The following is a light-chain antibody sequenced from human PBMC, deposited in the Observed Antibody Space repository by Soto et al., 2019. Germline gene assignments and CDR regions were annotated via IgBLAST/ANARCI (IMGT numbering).Light chain of an antibody. V-gene: IGLV2-14*03. CDR3: VSFTSSTTYV. J-gene: IGLJ1*01. CDR1: SSDVGGSNF. CDR2: DVA. Sequence: QSALTQPASVSGSPGQSISISCTGTSSDVGGSNFVSWYQQHPGKPPKLIIYDVATRPSGVSNRFSGSKSGSTASLIISRLQTEDEADYYCVSFTSSTTYVFVSGTKVTVL.